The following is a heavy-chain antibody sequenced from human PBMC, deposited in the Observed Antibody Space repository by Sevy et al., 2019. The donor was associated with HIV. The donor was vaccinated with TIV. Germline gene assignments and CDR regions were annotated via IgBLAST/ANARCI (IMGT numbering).Heavy chain of an antibody. D-gene: IGHD6-13*01. Sequence: GGSLRLSCAASGFTFSSYGMSWVRQAPGKGLERVSVISGSGGSTNYAHSVKGRFTVSRDNSKNTLYLQMNSLRAEDTAVYYCAKDSSSYLDTFDIWGQGTMVFVSS. V-gene: IGHV3-23*01. CDR1: GFTFSSYG. J-gene: IGHJ3*02. CDR3: AKDSSSYLDTFDI. CDR2: ISGSGGST.